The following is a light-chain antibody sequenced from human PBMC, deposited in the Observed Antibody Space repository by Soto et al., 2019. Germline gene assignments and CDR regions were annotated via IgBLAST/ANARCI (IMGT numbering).Light chain of an antibody. Sequence: EIIVSPSTATLSPSPGERATPSCRASQSVNSNLAWYQQKAGQAPRLLIYGTSTRATGIPARFSGSGSETDFTLTISSLQFEDFAVYYCQQYNNWPRTFGQGTKADI. CDR1: QSVNSN. CDR2: GTS. J-gene: IGKJ1*01. CDR3: QQYNNWPRT. V-gene: IGKV3-15*01.